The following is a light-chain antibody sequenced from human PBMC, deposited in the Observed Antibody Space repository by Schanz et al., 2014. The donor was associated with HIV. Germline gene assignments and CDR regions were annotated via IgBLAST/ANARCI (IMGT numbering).Light chain of an antibody. CDR2: NTY. CDR3: ATWDDSLTGVV. CDR1: RSNIGSNA. Sequence: QSVLTQPPSASGTPGQRVTISCSVSRSNIGSNAVNWFQQLPGTAPKLLIYNTYHRPSGVPDRFSGSRSGTSASLAISGLQSDDEADYYCATWDDSLTGVVFGGGTKPTVL. J-gene: IGLJ2*01. V-gene: IGLV1-44*01.